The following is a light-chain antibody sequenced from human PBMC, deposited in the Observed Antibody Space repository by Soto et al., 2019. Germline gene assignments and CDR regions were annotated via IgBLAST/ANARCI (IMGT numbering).Light chain of an antibody. Sequence: EIVMTQSPATVSVSPGERATLSCRASHSVSSNLAWYQQKPGQAPRLLIYGASTRATGIPARFSGSGSGTEFTLAISSLQSEDFAVYYCQQYSTSPLTCGGGTKGDIK. V-gene: IGKV3-15*01. CDR2: GAS. CDR3: QQYSTSPLT. CDR1: HSVSSN. J-gene: IGKJ4*01.